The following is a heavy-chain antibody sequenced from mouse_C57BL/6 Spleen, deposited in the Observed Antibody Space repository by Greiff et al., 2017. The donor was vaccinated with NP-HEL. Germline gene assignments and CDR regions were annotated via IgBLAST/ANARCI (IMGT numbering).Heavy chain of an antibody. D-gene: IGHD2-3*01. Sequence: EVQRVESGGGLVQPGGSMKLSCVASGFTFSNYWMNWVRQSPEKGLEWVAQIRLKSDNYATHYAESVKGRFTISRDDSKSSVYLQMNNLRAEDTGIYYCTGWGGYFYVSYYFDYWGQGTTLTVSS. J-gene: IGHJ2*01. CDR1: GFTFSNYW. V-gene: IGHV6-3*01. CDR2: IRLKSDNYAT. CDR3: TGWGGYFYVSYYFDY.